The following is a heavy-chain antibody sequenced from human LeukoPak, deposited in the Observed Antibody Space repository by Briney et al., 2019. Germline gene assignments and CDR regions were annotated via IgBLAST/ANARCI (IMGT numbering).Heavy chain of an antibody. Sequence: GGSLRLSCAASGFTFSSYSMNWVRQAPGKGLEWVSSISSSSSYIYYADSVKGRFTISRDDTKNTLHLQMNSLRAEDTAIYYCARASSGYIDYWGQGTLVTVSS. CDR3: ARASSGYIDY. CDR2: ISSSSSYI. D-gene: IGHD2-15*01. CDR1: GFTFSSYS. V-gene: IGHV3-21*01. J-gene: IGHJ4*02.